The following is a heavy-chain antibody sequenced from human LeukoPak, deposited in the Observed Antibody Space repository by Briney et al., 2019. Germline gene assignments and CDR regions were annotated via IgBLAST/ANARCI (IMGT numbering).Heavy chain of an antibody. V-gene: IGHV1-18*01. J-gene: IGHJ4*02. CDR2: ISAYNGNT. Sequence: ASVTVSCKASGYGFTSYGISYVRQAPRQGGKWMGWISAYNGNTNYAQKLQGRVTMTTDTSTSTAYMELRSMRSDDTAVYYCARWGMTTVAREGGGYWGQGTLVTVTS. CDR3: ARWGMTTVAREGGGY. CDR1: GYGFTSYG. D-gene: IGHD4-23*01.